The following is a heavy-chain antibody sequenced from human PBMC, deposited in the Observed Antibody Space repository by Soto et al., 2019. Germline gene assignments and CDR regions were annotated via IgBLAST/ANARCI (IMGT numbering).Heavy chain of an antibody. V-gene: IGHV3-43*01. CDR3: AKDVRRTQAYYYYGMDV. CDR2: ISWDGGST. CDR1: GFTFDVYT. Sequence: GGSLRLSCAASGFTFDVYTLHWVRQAPGKGLEWVSLISWDGGSTYYADSVKGRFTISRDNSKNSLYLQMNSLRTEDTALYYCAKDVRRTQAYYYYGMDVWGQGTTVTVSS. J-gene: IGHJ6*02.